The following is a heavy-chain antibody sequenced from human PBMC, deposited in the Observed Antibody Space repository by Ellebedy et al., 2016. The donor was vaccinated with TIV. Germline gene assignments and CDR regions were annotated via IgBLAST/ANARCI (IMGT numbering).Heavy chain of an antibody. J-gene: IGHJ4*02. CDR2: ISWDGGST. D-gene: IGHD3-22*01. V-gene: IGHV3-43*01. Sequence: PGGSLRLSCAASGFTFDDYTMHWVRQAPGKGLEWVSLISWDGGSTYYADSVKGRFTISRDNSKNSLYLQMNSLRTEDTALYYCAKGDSRGNIGFDYWGQGTLVTVSS. CDR1: GFTFDDYT. CDR3: AKGDSRGNIGFDY.